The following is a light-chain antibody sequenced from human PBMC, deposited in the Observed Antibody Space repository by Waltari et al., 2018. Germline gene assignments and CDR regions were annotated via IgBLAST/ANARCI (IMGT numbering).Light chain of an antibody. CDR2: DAS. Sequence: DIQMTQSPSSLSASVGQRVTISCQASQDISNYLNWYQQKPGQAPKLLIYDASNLETGVPSKFSGSGSGKHFTFTISSLQPEDIATYYCQQYDAVSITFGQGTRLDIK. V-gene: IGKV1-33*01. CDR1: QDISNY. CDR3: QQYDAVSIT. J-gene: IGKJ5*01.